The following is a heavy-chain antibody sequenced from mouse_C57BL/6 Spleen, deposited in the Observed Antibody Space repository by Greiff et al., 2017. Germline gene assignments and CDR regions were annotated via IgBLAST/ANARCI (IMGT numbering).Heavy chain of an antibody. CDR2: ISDGGSYT. Sequence: EVHLVESGGGLVKPGGSLKLSCAASGFTFSSYAMSWVRQTPEKRLEWVATISDGGSYTYYPDNVKGRFTISRDNAKNNLYLQMSHLKSEDTAMXYCAREGYGYDFQGGYAMDYWGQGTSVTVSS. V-gene: IGHV5-4*01. D-gene: IGHD2-2*01. CDR3: AREGYGYDFQGGYAMDY. J-gene: IGHJ4*01. CDR1: GFTFSSYA.